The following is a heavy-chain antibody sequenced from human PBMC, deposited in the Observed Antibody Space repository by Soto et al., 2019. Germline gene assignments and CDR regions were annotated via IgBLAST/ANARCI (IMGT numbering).Heavy chain of an antibody. CDR1: GYTFTSYG. Sequence: QVQLVQSGAEVKKPGASVKVSCKASGYTFTSYGISWVRQAPGQGLEWMGWISAYNGNTNYAQKLQGRVTMTTDTYTRTGYMELRSLRSDDTAVYYCARATDEYCDYGWFDPWGQGTLVTVSS. J-gene: IGHJ5*02. CDR2: ISAYNGNT. V-gene: IGHV1-18*01. D-gene: IGHD4-17*01. CDR3: ARATDEYCDYGWFDP.